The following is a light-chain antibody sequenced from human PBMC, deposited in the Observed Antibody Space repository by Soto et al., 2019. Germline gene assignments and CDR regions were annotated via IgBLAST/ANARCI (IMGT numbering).Light chain of an antibody. Sequence: DLQMTQSPPSLSASVGDRVTISCRASQGVSNSLAWYQQKPGKVPKLLIYAASTLQSGVPSRFSGSGSGTDFTLTIGSLQPEDVATYYCQNYNSAPRTFGPGTKVDIK. CDR2: AAS. V-gene: IGKV1-27*01. CDR1: QGVSNS. J-gene: IGKJ3*01. CDR3: QNYNSAPRT.